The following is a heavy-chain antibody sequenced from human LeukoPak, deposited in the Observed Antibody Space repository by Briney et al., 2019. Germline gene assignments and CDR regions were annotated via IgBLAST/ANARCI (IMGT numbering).Heavy chain of an antibody. J-gene: IGHJ3*02. CDR2: IYYSGST. CDR3: ARGPVGGATYYDGDAFDI. D-gene: IGHD1-26*01. CDR1: GVSISSYY. V-gene: IGHV4-59*01. Sequence: PSETLSLTCTVSGVSISSYYWSWIRQSPGKGLEWIGYIYYSGSTNYNPSLKSRVTISVDTSKNQFSLKLSSVTAVDTAVYYCARGPVGGATYYDGDAFDIWGQGTMVTVSS.